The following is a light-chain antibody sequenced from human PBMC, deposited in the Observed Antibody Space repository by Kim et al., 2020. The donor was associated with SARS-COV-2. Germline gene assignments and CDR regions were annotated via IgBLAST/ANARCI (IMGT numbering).Light chain of an antibody. V-gene: IGLV6-57*04. Sequence: NFMLTQPHSVSESPGKTVTISCTRSSGSIASTFVQWFRQRPGSAPTTLIYEDNRRSSGVPDRFSGSIDTSSNSASLIISGLKTEDESDYYCQSYDRRSWVFGGGTQLTVL. CDR1: SGSIASTF. CDR3: QSYDRRSWV. CDR2: EDN. J-gene: IGLJ3*02.